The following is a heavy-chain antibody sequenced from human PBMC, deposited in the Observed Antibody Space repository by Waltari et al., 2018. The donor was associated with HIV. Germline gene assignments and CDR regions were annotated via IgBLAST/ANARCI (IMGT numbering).Heavy chain of an antibody. Sequence: QVQLVQSGAEVKKPGASVKVSCTASGHTFTSYGISWVRQAPGQGLEWMGWISVYNGHTNYAQKLQGRVTMTTDTSTSTAYMELRSLRSDDTAVYYCARGAAGYYYYVMDVWGQGTTVTVSS. J-gene: IGHJ6*02. D-gene: IGHD6-13*01. CDR1: GHTFTSYG. CDR2: ISVYNGHT. CDR3: ARGAAGYYYYVMDV. V-gene: IGHV1-18*01.